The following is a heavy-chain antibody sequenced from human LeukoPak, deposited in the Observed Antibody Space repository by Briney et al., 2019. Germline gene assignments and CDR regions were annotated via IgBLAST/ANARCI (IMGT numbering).Heavy chain of an antibody. J-gene: IGHJ4*02. CDR3: GRGERGVDY. D-gene: IGHD2-8*01. CDR2: ISHSGST. V-gene: IGHV4-38-2*02. CDR1: VYSISSGYY. Sequence: SETLSLTCTVSVYSISSGYYWGWIRPPPGKGLEWMANISHSGSTYYNPSLKSRVTISVDMSKNNFSLQLNSVTAGDTAVYYCGRGERGVDYWGQGTLVTVS.